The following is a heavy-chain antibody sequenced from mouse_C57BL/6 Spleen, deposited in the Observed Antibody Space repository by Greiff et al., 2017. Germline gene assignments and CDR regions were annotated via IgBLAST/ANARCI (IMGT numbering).Heavy chain of an antibody. J-gene: IGHJ3*01. D-gene: IGHD2-2*01. Sequence: EVQLQQSGPELVKPGASVKIPCKASGYTFTDYNMDWVKQSHGKSLEWIGDINPNNGGTIYNQKFKGKATLTVDKSSITAYMELRSLTSEDTAVYYWARGYWFAYWGQGTLVTVSA. CDR2: INPNNGGT. V-gene: IGHV1-18*01. CDR3: ARGYWFAY. CDR1: GYTFTDYN.